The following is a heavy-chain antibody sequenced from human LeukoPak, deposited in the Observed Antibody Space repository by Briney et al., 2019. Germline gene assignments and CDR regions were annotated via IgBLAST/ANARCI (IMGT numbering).Heavy chain of an antibody. CDR2: IYYSGST. D-gene: IGHD6-13*01. CDR1: GGSISSYY. CDR3: ARHDGSSWYYAFDV. J-gene: IGHJ3*01. Sequence: SETLSLTCTVSGGSISSYYWSWIRQPPGKGLEWIGYIYYSGSTNYNPSLKSRVTISVDTSKNQFSLKLSSVTAADTAVYYCARHDGSSWYYAFDVWGQGTMVTVSS. V-gene: IGHV4-59*08.